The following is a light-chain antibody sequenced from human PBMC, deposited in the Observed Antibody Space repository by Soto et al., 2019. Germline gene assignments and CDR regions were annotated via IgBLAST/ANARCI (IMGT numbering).Light chain of an antibody. CDR1: QSVSSY. Sequence: EIVLTQSPATLSLSPGARATLSCRASQSVSSYLAWYQQKPGQAPRLLIYEASNRATGIPARFSGSGSGTDFALTISSLEPEDFGVDYCQQRRNWARYPFGQGTKVAI. CDR3: QQRRNWARYP. J-gene: IGKJ2*01. V-gene: IGKV3-11*01. CDR2: EAS.